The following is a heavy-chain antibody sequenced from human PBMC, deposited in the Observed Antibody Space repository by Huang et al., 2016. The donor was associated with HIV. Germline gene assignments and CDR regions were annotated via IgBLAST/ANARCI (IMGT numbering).Heavy chain of an antibody. CDR3: ARHREGPVAYYSGWGSHLNYMDV. J-gene: IGHJ6*03. CDR1: GGSIRSSDYH. Sequence: QLLLQESGPGLVKPSEALALTCAVSGGSIRSSDYHWGWIRQPPGKGLGWIESIYYKGSTHYSPSLKSRVTIAVDTSKNLFFLNLTSMTAADTAVYYCARHREGPVAYYSGWGSHLNYMDVWGRGRTVVVSS. CDR2: IYYKGST. D-gene: IGHD3-10*01. V-gene: IGHV4-39*01.